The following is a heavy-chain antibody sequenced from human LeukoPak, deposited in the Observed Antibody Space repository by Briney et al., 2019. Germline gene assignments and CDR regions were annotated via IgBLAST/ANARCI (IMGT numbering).Heavy chain of an antibody. D-gene: IGHD5-18*01. V-gene: IGHV3-66*01. CDR1: GFTVSSNY. Sequence: GGSLRLSCAASGFTVSSNYMTWVRQAPGKGLEWVSVLYSGGSTYYADSVKGRFTISRDDSKNTLYLQMNSLRAEDTAVYYCARVSGYSYAWDHWGQGTLVTVSS. CDR2: LYSGGST. J-gene: IGHJ4*02. CDR3: ARVSGYSYAWDH.